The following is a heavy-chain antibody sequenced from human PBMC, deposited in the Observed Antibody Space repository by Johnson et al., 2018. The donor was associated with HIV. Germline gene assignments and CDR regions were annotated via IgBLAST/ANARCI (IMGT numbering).Heavy chain of an antibody. CDR3: ARGGLLWFGHPAD. D-gene: IGHD3-10*01. CDR1: GFTFSNYA. J-gene: IGHJ3*01. CDR2: ISYDGSNK. Sequence: QVQLVESGGGVVQPGRSLRLACTASGFTFSNYAMHWVRQAPGKGLEWVAVISYDGSNKYCVDSVKGRFTISRDNAKKSLYLQMNSLRAEDTAVYYCARGGLLWFGHPADWGQGTMVTVSS. V-gene: IGHV3-30-3*01.